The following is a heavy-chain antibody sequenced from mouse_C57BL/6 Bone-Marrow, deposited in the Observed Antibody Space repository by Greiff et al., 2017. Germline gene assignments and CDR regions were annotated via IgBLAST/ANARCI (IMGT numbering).Heavy chain of an antibody. Sequence: VQLQQSGGDLVKPGGSLKLSCAASGFTFSSYGMSWVRQTPDKRLEWVATISSGGSYTYYPDSVKGRFTISRDNAKNTLYLQMSSLKSEDTAMYYCASRNYGAMDYWGQGTSVTVSS. J-gene: IGHJ4*01. CDR1: GFTFSSYG. D-gene: IGHD2-1*01. CDR3: ASRNYGAMDY. CDR2: ISSGGSYT. V-gene: IGHV5-6*01.